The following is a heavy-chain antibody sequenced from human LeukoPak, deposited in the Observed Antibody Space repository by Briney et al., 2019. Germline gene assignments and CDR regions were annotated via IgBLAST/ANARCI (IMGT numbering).Heavy chain of an antibody. V-gene: IGHV4-30-4*01. J-gene: IGHJ6*02. CDR2: IYYSGST. CDR3: ARDVDYYGMDV. CDR1: GASIRSGDYY. Sequence: PSQTLSLTCTVSGASIRSGDYYWSWIRQPPGKGLEWIGYIYYSGSTYYNPSLKSRVTISVDTSRNQFSLKLSSVTAADTAVYYCARDVDYYGMDVWGQGTTVTVSS.